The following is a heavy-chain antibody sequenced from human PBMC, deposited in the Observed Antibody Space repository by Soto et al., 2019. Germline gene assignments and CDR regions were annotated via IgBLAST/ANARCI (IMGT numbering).Heavy chain of an antibody. D-gene: IGHD4-17*01. Sequence: QVQLQESGPGLVKPSDTLSHTCAVSGYSIRSSNWWGWIRQPPGKGLEWIGYIYYSGRTYYNPSLKSRVTMSVDTSKNQFSLKLSSVTAVDTAVYYWARKNGVLAAFDIWGQGTMVTVSS. J-gene: IGHJ3*02. V-gene: IGHV4-28*01. CDR1: GYSIRSSNW. CDR3: ARKNGVLAAFDI. CDR2: IYYSGRT.